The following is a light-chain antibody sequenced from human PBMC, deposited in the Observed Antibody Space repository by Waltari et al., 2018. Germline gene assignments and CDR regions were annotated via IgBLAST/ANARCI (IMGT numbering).Light chain of an antibody. Sequence: QSVLTQPPSVSAAPGQRVTIPSSGGSSNIGNNYVSWYRQSPGTAPKHPSYEKSEQPSGVPVRFSGSKAGTSATLDITGLQAGDEADYYCGTWDSSLGGAVFGGGTRLTVL. CDR3: GTWDSSLGGAV. CDR1: SSNIGNNY. CDR2: EKS. J-gene: IGLJ7*01. V-gene: IGLV1-51*02.